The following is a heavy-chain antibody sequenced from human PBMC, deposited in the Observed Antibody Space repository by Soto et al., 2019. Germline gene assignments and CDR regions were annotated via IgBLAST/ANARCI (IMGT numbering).Heavy chain of an antibody. V-gene: IGHV3-48*04. CDR3: AKDRLLWFGESYNYFDY. J-gene: IGHJ4*02. D-gene: IGHD3-10*01. Sequence: GGSLRLSCAASGFTFSSYSMNWVRQAPGKGLEWVSGISWTGGTIYYADSVKGRFTVSRDNSKNTLYLQMNSLRAEDTAVYYCAKDRLLWFGESYNYFDYWGQGTLVTVSS. CDR1: GFTFSSYS. CDR2: ISWTGGTI.